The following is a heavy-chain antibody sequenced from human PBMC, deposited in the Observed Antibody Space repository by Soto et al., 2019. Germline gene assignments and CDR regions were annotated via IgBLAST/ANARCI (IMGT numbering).Heavy chain of an antibody. CDR2: IYYSGST. CDR3: VRDDVGVGIDS. J-gene: IGHJ4*02. Sequence: SETLSLTCTVSGGSISSYYWSWIRQPPGKGLEWIGYIYYSGSTNYNPSLKSRVTISVDNAKNTLFLQMNSLRADDTAVYYCVRDDVGVGIDSWGLGTLVTVSS. D-gene: IGHD1-26*01. V-gene: IGHV4-59*12. CDR1: GGSISSYY.